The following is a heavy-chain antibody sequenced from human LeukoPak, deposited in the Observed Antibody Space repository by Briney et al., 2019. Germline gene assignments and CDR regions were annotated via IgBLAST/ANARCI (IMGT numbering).Heavy chain of an antibody. J-gene: IGHJ3*02. Sequence: AGRSLRLSCAASGFTFSSYGMHWVRQAPGKGLEWVAVISYDGSNKYYADSVKGRFTISRDNSKNTLYLQMNSLRAEDTAVYYCAKNYDYGDYSFDAFDIWGQGTMVTVSS. CDR1: GFTFSSYG. CDR3: AKNYDYGDYSFDAFDI. CDR2: ISYDGSNK. D-gene: IGHD4-17*01. V-gene: IGHV3-30*18.